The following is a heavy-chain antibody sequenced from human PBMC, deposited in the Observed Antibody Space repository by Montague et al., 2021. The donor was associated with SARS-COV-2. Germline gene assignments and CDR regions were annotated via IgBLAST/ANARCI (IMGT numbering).Heavy chain of an antibody. V-gene: IGHV6-1*01. CDR3: ARTTTRMLYPENAFDI. Sequence: CAISGDSVSSNTATWNWIRQSPSRGLEWLGRTYYRSKWCHDYAISLKSRITINPDTSKNQFSLQLSSVAPEDTAVSYCARTTTRMLYPENAFDIWGQGTMVTVSS. CDR1: GDSVSSNTAT. D-gene: IGHD2-15*01. J-gene: IGHJ3*02. CDR2: TYYRSKWCH.